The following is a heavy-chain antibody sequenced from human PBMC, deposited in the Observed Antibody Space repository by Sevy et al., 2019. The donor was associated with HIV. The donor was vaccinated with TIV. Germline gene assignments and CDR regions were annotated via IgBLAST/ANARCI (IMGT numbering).Heavy chain of an antibody. CDR1: GGSITSLY. Sequence: SETLSLTCTVPGGSITSLYWNLIRQPPGKGLEWIANIYYNGHINYNPSLKSRVTLSLDTSKNQFSLRLSSVTAADTAMYYCAGENAWGRGYSWGQGTLVTVSS. CDR2: IYYNGHI. V-gene: IGHV4-59*08. CDR3: AGENAWGRGYS. J-gene: IGHJ4*02. D-gene: IGHD1-26*01.